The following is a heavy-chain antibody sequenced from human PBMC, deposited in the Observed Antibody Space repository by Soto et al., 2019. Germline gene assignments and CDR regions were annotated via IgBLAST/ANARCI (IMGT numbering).Heavy chain of an antibody. J-gene: IGHJ3*02. CDR2: ISTYNGNT. CDR1: GYTLTSYG. V-gene: IGHV1-18*01. Sequence: ASVKVSCKASGYTLTSYGISWVRQAPGEGLEWMGWISTYNGNTNYAQKLQGRVTMTTDTSTSTAYMELRSLRSDDTAVYYCAIGEPEWSGAFDIWGQGTMVTVSS. CDR3: AIGEPEWSGAFDI. D-gene: IGHD3-10*01.